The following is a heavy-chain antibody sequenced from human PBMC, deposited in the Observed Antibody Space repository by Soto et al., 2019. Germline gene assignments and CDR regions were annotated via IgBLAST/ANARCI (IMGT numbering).Heavy chain of an antibody. CDR3: AKESSGWKAYYFDY. CDR1: GFTFDDYA. D-gene: IGHD6-19*01. CDR2: ISWNSGSI. V-gene: IGHV3-9*01. Sequence: GGSLRLSCAASGFTFDDYAMHWVRQAPGKGLEWVSGISWNSGSIGYADSVKGRFTISRDNAKNSLYLQMNSLRAEDTALYYCAKESSGWKAYYFDYWGQGTLVTVSS. J-gene: IGHJ4*02.